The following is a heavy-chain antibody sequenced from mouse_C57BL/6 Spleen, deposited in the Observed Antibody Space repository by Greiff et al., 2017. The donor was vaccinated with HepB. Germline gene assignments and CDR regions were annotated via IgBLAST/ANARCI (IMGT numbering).Heavy chain of an antibody. D-gene: IGHD3-1*01. CDR2: ISDGGSYT. Sequence: EVQLQESGGGLVKPGGSLKLSCAASGFTFSSYAMSWVRQTPEKRLEWVATISDGGSYTYYPDNVKGRFTISRDNAKNNLYLQMSHLKSEDTAMYYCARDGATTAMDYWGQGTSVTVSS. CDR3: ARDGATTAMDY. CDR1: GFTFSSYA. J-gene: IGHJ4*01. V-gene: IGHV5-4*01.